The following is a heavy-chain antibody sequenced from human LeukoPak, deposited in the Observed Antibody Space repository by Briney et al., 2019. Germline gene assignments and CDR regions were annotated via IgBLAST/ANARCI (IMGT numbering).Heavy chain of an antibody. J-gene: IGHJ4*02. CDR1: GFTVSSNY. D-gene: IGHD2-15*01. V-gene: IGHV3-53*01. CDR3: ARAYCSGGSCYPYYFDY. Sequence: GGSLRLSCAASGFTVSSNYMSWVRQAPGKGLEWVSVIYTGGSTYYADSGKGRFTISRDDSKNTLYLQMNSLRAEDTAVYYCARAYCSGGSCYPYYFDYWGQGNLVTVSS. CDR2: IYTGGST.